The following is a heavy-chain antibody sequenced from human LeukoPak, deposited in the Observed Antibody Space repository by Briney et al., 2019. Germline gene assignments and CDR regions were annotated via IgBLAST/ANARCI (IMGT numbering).Heavy chain of an antibody. J-gene: IGHJ4*01. CDR2: IYYSGST. V-gene: IGHV4-39*01. D-gene: IGHD2-2*01. CDR1: GGSIRGSTYY. Sequence: SETLSLTCTVSGGSIRGSTYYWGWIRQPPGKGLEWIGSIYYSGSTYYNPSLKSRVTISVDTSKNQFSLKLNSVTAADTAIYFCARSXXVIPAXXFDYWGXXXPVT. CDR3: ARSXXVIPAXXFDY.